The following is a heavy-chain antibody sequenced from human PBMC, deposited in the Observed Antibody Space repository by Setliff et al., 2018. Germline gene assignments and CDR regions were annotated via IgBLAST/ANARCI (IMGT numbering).Heavy chain of an antibody. V-gene: IGHV3-48*01. CDR3: ARDSGDCSSTSCYRFDY. Sequence: GGSLRLSCAASEFTFSSYSMNWVRQAPGKGLDWVSYISGSSNTIYYADSVKGRFTISRDNAKNSLYLQMNSLSAEDTAVYYCARDSGDCSSTSCYRFDYWGQGALVTVSS. CDR1: EFTFSSYS. J-gene: IGHJ4*02. CDR2: ISGSSNTI. D-gene: IGHD2-2*01.